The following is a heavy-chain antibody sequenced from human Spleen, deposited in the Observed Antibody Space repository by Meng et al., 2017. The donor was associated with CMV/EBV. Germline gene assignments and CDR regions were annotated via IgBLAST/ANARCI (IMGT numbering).Heavy chain of an antibody. CDR2: IYYRGIT. CDR1: GDTVSSSSYY. V-gene: IGHV4-39*07. D-gene: IGHD6-6*01. J-gene: IGHJ3*02. CDR3: ARDRQLVDAFDI. Sequence: SETLSLTCTVSGDTVSSSSYYWGWIRQPPGKGLEWIGSIYYRGITYYNPSLTSRVTISIDTSKNQFSLELTSVTAADTAVYYCARDRQLVDAFDIWGQGTMVTVSS.